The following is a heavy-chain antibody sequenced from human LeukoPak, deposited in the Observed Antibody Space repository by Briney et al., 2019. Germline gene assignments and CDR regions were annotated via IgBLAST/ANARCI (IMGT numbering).Heavy chain of an antibody. D-gene: IGHD2-8*01. J-gene: IGHJ4*02. V-gene: IGHV4-39*07. CDR2: IYYSGNT. CDR1: GVSISSSNSY. Sequence: SETLSLTCTVSGVSISSSNSYWGWIRQPPGKGLEWIGSIYYSGNTYYNPSLKSRVTISVDTSKNQFSLKLSSVTAADTAVYYCAREYCTNGVCYMYYFDYWGQGTLVTVSS. CDR3: AREYCTNGVCYMYYFDY.